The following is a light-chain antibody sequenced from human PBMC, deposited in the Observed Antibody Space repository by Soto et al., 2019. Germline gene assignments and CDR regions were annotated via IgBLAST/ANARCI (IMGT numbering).Light chain of an antibody. CDR2: EVS. Sequence: QSVLTQPASVSGSPGQSITISCTGTSSDVGGYNYVSWYQQHPGKAPKLMIYEVSNRPSGVSNRFSGSKSGNTASLTISGLQAEDEADYYCSSYTSSSTLRNWVFGGGTKLTVL. CDR1: SSDVGGYNY. J-gene: IGLJ3*02. V-gene: IGLV2-14*01. CDR3: SSYTSSSTLRNWV.